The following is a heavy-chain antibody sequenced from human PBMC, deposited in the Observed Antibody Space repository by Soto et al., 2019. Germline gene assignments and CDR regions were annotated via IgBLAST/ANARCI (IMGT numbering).Heavy chain of an antibody. CDR1: GYNFNIYG. CDR2: ISAYDGKP. J-gene: IGHJ5*02. CDR3: ARDPHEYWTSYWFDP. Sequence: QVQLVQSGAEVKKPGASVKVSCKASGYNFNIYGINWVRQAPGQGHELMGWISAYDGKPTYAEKFQGRVTMTTDASTSTAYRELRSPRSADTAVYYCARDPHEYWTSYWFDPWGQGTLVTVSS. D-gene: IGHD3-3*01. V-gene: IGHV1-18*01.